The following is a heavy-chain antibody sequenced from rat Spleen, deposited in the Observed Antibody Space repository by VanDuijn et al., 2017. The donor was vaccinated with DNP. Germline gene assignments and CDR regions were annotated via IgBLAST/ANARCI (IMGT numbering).Heavy chain of an antibody. J-gene: IGHJ2*01. CDR2: IRTGGGST. Sequence: EVQLVESGGGLVQPGRSLKLSCAASGFTFSDYGMAWVRQTPTKGLEWVASIRTGGGSTYYRDSVKGRFTISRDNAKNTQYLQMDSLRSEDTATYYCTSNPHIRTAAPFDYWGQGVMVTVSS. V-gene: IGHV5S14*01. CDR1: GFTFSDYG. D-gene: IGHD3-8*01. CDR3: TSNPHIRTAAPFDY.